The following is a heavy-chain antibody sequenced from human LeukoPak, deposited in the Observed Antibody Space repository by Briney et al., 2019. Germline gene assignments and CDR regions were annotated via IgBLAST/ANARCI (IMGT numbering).Heavy chain of an antibody. Sequence: ASVKVSCKASGYTFTGYYMHWVRQAPGQGLEWMGWITPIFGTAKYAQKFQGRVTITADESTSTAYMELSSLRSEDTAVYYCARDAAIYDSSGYYYLWWGQGTLVTVSS. CDR2: ITPIFGTA. CDR3: ARDAAIYDSSGYYYLW. CDR1: GYTFTGYY. J-gene: IGHJ4*02. D-gene: IGHD3-22*01. V-gene: IGHV1-69*13.